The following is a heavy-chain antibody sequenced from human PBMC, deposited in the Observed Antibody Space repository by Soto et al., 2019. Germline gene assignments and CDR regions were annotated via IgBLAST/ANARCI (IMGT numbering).Heavy chain of an antibody. D-gene: IGHD6-13*01. CDR2: IIPIFGTA. CDR1: GGTFSSYA. J-gene: IGHJ6*02. Sequence: QVQLVQSGAEVKKPGSSVKVSCKASGGTFSSYAISWVRQAPGQGLEWMGVIIPIFGTANYAQKFQGRVTITADESTRTGYMELSSLRSEDTAVYYCAREEAAAGTDYYYYGMDVWGQGATVTVSS. CDR3: AREEAAAGTDYYYYGMDV. V-gene: IGHV1-69*01.